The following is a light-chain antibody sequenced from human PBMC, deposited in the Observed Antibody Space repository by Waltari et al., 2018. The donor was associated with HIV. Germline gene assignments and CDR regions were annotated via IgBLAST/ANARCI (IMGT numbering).Light chain of an antibody. J-gene: IGLJ2*01. CDR2: EDT. V-gene: IGLV3-10*01. CDR3: YSTNIRGNSRL. Sequence: SSELTQPPSVSVSPGQTARITCSGDALPKEYAQWYQQRSGQAPVLVIYEDTKRPSGIPERFSGSTSGTMTTLIITGAQVEDEGDYYCYSTNIRGNSRLFGGGTKLTVL. CDR1: ALPKEY.